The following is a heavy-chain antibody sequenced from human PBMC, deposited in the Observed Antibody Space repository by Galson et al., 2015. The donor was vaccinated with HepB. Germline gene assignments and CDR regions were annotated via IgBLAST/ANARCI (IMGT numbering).Heavy chain of an antibody. CDR1: GFTFDDYA. CDR2: ISWNSGSI. J-gene: IGHJ6*03. V-gene: IGHV3-9*01. CDR3: AKDRNSAVPGPYMDV. D-gene: IGHD3-10*01. Sequence: SLRLSCAASGFTFDDYAMHWVRQAPGKGLEWVSGISWNSGSIGYADSVKGRFTISRDNAKNSLYLQMNSLRAEDTALYYCAKDRNSAVPGPYMDVWGKVTTVTVSS.